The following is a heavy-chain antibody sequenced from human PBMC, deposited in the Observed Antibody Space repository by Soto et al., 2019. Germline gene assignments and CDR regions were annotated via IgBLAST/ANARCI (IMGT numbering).Heavy chain of an antibody. CDR2: INHSGST. D-gene: IGHD3-9*01. J-gene: IGHJ5*02. Sequence: SETLSLTCAVYGGSFSGYYWSWIRQPPGKGLEWIGEINHSGSTNYNPSLKSRVTISVDTSKNQFSLKLSSVTAADTAVYYCARRKLRYFDWLFENWFDPWGQGTLVTV. CDR1: GGSFSGYY. CDR3: ARRKLRYFDWLFENWFDP. V-gene: IGHV4-34*01.